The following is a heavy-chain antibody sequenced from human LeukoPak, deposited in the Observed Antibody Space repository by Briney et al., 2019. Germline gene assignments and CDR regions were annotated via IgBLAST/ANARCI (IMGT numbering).Heavy chain of an antibody. J-gene: IGHJ6*03. CDR3: ASGSGSYRTPYYYMDV. CDR2: IYSGGST. V-gene: IGHV3-53*01. CDR1: GFTVSSNY. D-gene: IGHD3-10*01. Sequence: GGSLRLSCVASGFTVSSNYMSWVRQAPGKGLEWVSVIYSGGSTYYADSAKGRFAISRDNSKNTLYLQMNSLRAEDTAVYYCASGSGSYRTPYYYMDVWGTGTTVTVSS.